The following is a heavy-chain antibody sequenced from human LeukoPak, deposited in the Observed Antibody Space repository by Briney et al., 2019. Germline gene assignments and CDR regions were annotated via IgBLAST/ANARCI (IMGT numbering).Heavy chain of an antibody. J-gene: IGHJ4*02. D-gene: IGHD3-10*01. CDR1: GGSISSYY. CDR3: ARAPDYYGSGSYSQP. CDR2: IYYSGST. Sequence: PSETLSLTCTVSGGSISSYYWSWIRQPPGKGLEWIGYIYYSGSTNYNPSLKSRVTISVDTSKNQFSLKLSSVTAADTAVYYCARAPDYYGSGSYSQPWGQGTLVTVSS. V-gene: IGHV4-59*01.